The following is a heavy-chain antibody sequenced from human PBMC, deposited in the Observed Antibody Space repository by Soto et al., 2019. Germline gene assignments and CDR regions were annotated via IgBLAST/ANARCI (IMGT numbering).Heavy chain of an antibody. Sequence: PGGSLRLSCSASGFRFSSYTINCVRQAPGKGLEWVSAIGGRGQSLYYADSVKGRFNISTDNAKNSRYLQMNSLSPDDTAVYYCARDSYRYGQVWGRGTLLTVSS. CDR2: IGGRGQSL. CDR3: ARDSYRYGQV. D-gene: IGHD3-16*01. CDR1: GFRFSSYT. V-gene: IGHV3-21*06. J-gene: IGHJ4*02.